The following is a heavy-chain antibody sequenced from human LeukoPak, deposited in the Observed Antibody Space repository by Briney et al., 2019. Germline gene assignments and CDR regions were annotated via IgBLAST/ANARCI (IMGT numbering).Heavy chain of an antibody. D-gene: IGHD2-2*01. CDR2: LSSGGNNR. CDR3: AMNNCSSTSCYYYYYGMDV. Sequence: GGSLRLSCAASGFSISSCAMHWVRQAPGKGLEWVAVLSSGGNNRYYADSVKGRFTISRDNSRNTLFLEMNSLRAEDTAVYYCAMNNCSSTSCYYYYYGMDVWGQGTTVTVSS. V-gene: IGHV3-30-3*01. J-gene: IGHJ6*02. CDR1: GFSISSCA.